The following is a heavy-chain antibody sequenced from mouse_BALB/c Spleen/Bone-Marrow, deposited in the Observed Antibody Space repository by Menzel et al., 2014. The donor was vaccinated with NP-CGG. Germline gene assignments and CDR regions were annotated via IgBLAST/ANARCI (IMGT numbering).Heavy chain of an antibody. V-gene: IGHV5-6-3*01. CDR1: GFTFSSYG. Sequence: EVQLVESGGGLVQPGGSLKLSCAASGFTFSSYGMSWVRPTPDKRLELVATINSNGGRTYYPDSVKGRFTISRDNAKNTLYLQMSSLKSEDTAMYYCARDSLLRSLYAMDYWGQGTSVTVSS. CDR3: ARDSLLRSLYAMDY. D-gene: IGHD1-2*01. CDR2: INSNGGRT. J-gene: IGHJ4*01.